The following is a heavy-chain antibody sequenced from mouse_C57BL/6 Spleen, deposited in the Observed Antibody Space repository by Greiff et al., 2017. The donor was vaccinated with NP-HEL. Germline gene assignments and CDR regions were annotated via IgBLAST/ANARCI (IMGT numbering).Heavy chain of an antibody. CDR3: ARAIMGYYAMDY. Sequence: VQLKQSGAELVRPGASVKLSCKASGYTFTDYYINWVKQRPGQGLEWIARIYPGSGNTYYNEKFKGKATLTAEKSSSTAYMQLSSLTSEDSAVYFCARAIMGYYAMDYWGQGTSVTVSS. V-gene: IGHV1-76*01. CDR2: IYPGSGNT. J-gene: IGHJ4*01. CDR1: GYTFTDYY.